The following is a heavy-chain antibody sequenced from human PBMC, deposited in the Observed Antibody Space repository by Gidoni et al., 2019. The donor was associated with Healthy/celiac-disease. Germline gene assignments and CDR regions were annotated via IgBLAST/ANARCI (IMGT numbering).Heavy chain of an antibody. CDR3: AHGPVEMATIDYFDY. V-gene: IGHV2-5*02. J-gene: IGHJ4*02. D-gene: IGHD5-12*01. CDR2: IYWDDDK. Sequence: QITLKESGPTLVKPTQTRTLTCTVSGFSLSTSGGGVGWIRQPPGKALEWLALIYWDDDKRYSPSLKSRLTITKDTSKNQVVLTMTNMYPVDTATYYCAHGPVEMATIDYFDYWGQGTLVTVSS. CDR1: GFSLSTSGGG.